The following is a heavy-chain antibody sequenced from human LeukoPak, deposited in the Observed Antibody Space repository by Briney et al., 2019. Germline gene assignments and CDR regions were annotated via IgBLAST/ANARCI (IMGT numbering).Heavy chain of an antibody. V-gene: IGHV1-2*02. D-gene: IGHD3-10*01. CDR2: INPNSGGT. Sequence: ASVKVSCKASGYTFTSYYMHWVRQAPGQGLEWMGWINPNSGGTNYAQKFQGRVTMTRDTSISTAYMEVSRLRSVDTGVYYCAREGNVLLWFGESVLDPWGQGTLVTVSS. J-gene: IGHJ5*02. CDR1: GYTFTSYY. CDR3: AREGNVLLWFGESVLDP.